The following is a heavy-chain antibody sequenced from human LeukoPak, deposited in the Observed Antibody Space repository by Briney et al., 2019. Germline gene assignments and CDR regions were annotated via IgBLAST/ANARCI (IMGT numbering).Heavy chain of an antibody. CDR1: GFIFSTYG. Sequence: GGSLRLSCAASGFIFSTYGMHWVRQAPGKGLEWVAAISSHGSNKYFADSVKGRFTISRDNSKNTLDLHMNSLRAEDTAVYYCARVAFLTLDTAIDYWGQGTLVTVSS. CDR2: ISSHGSNK. CDR3: ARVAFLTLDTAIDY. J-gene: IGHJ4*02. D-gene: IGHD5-18*01. V-gene: IGHV3-30*03.